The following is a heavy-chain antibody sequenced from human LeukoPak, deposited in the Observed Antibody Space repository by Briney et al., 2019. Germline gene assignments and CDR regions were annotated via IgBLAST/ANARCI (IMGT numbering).Heavy chain of an antibody. CDR3: ARDHRGNS. CDR1: GFTFNTYT. CDR2: ISGSSGII. D-gene: IGHD1/OR15-1a*01. V-gene: IGHV3-21*05. J-gene: IGHJ4*02. Sequence: GGSLRLSCAASGFTFNTYTMNWVRQAPGKGLEWVSYISGSSGIIDYADSVKGRFTISRDNAKNSLYLQMNSLRAEDTAVYYCARDHRGNSWGQGTLVTVSS.